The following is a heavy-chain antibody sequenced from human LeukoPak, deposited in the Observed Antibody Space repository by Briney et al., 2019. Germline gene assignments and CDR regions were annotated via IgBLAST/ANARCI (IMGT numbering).Heavy chain of an antibody. D-gene: IGHD4-17*01. CDR1: GGSFSGYY. J-gene: IGHJ4*02. V-gene: IGHV4-34*01. CDR3: ARVKPVTTGRAFDY. Sequence: SETLPLTCAVFGGSFSGYYWNWIRQPPGKGLEWIGQINPSRNTNYNPSLKSQVTISVDASKNQFSLKLSSVTAADTAVYYCARVKPVTTGRAFDYWGQGTLVTVSS. CDR2: INPSRNT.